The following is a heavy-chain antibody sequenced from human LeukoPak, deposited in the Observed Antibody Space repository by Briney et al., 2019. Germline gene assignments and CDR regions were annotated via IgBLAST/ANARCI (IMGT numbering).Heavy chain of an antibody. D-gene: IGHD3-22*01. CDR2: INQDGSEK. CDR3: ARKLYYYDSGGSAGYAGWFDP. CDR1: RFTFSNDW. Sequence: GGSLRLSCAVSRFTFSNDWMSWVRRAPGKGLEWVANINQDGSEKYYVDSVKGRFTISRDNAKNSLYLQMNSLRAEDTAVYYCARKLYYYDSGGSAGYAGWFDPWGQGTLVTVSS. V-gene: IGHV3-7*05. J-gene: IGHJ5*02.